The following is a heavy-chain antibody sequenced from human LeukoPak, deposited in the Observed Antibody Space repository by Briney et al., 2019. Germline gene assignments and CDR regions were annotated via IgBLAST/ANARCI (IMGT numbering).Heavy chain of an antibody. CDR3: AKDRIVVVPAAKFDY. CDR1: GFTFSSYA. V-gene: IGHV3-23*01. Sequence: GGSPRLSCAASGFTFSSYAMSWVRQAPGKGLEWVSAISGSGGSTYYADSVKGRFTISRDNSKNTLYLQMNSLRAEDTAVYYCAKDRIVVVPAAKFDYWGQGTLVTVSS. D-gene: IGHD2-2*01. J-gene: IGHJ4*02. CDR2: ISGSGGST.